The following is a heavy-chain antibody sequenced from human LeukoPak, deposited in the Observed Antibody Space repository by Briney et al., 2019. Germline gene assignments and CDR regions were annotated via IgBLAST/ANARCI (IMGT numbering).Heavy chain of an antibody. Sequence: SETLSLTCTVSGAFISSGTYYWSWIRQPAGKGLEWIGEFSHTGSPIYNPSLKSRVNISIDTSKNQFSLRLTSGTAADTAVYFCARPRLLFGSGPILVWGQGTLVTVSS. CDR3: ARPRLLFGSGPILV. J-gene: IGHJ4*02. D-gene: IGHD3-10*01. CDR1: GAFISSGTYY. CDR2: FSHTGSP. V-gene: IGHV4-61*10.